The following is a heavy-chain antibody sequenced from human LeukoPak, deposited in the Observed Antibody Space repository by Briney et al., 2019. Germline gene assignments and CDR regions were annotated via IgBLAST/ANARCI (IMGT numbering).Heavy chain of an antibody. CDR1: GYIFTDYY. V-gene: IGHV1/OR15-1*04. CDR2: INPNSGGT. J-gene: IGHJ4*02. D-gene: IGHD3-3*01. CDR3: AILFGVVSYYFDY. Sequence: ASVKVSCKASGYIFTDYYMHWVRQAPGQELGWMGRINPNSGGTNYAQKFQGRVTMTEDTSTDTAYMELSSLRSEDTAVYYCAILFGVVSYYFDYWGQGTLVTVSS.